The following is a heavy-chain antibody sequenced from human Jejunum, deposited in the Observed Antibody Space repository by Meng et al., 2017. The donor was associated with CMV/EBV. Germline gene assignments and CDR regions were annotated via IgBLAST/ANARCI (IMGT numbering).Heavy chain of an antibody. D-gene: IGHD4-23*01. CDR1: FIFSNFA. CDR2: ISYDGSHA. CDR3: ARERLDGGNSEFFAY. J-gene: IGHJ4*02. Sequence: FIFSNFAMHGVRQAPGKGLEWMAVISYDGSHAYYADSVKGRFTFSRDNSNNTLYLQMSSLRPEDTAIYYCARERLDGGNSEFFAYWGQGTRVTVSS. V-gene: IGHV3-30*04.